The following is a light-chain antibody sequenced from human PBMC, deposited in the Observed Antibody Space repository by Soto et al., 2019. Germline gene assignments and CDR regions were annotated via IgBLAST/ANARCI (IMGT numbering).Light chain of an antibody. Sequence: EIVMTQSPATLSVSPGERATLSYRVSQSVSSNLAWYQQTPGQAPRLIIYGASTRETGIPARFSGSGAGTEFTLTISSLQSEDFEVYYCQQYNNWTRTFGQGTKVDIK. J-gene: IGKJ1*01. CDR3: QQYNNWTRT. CDR1: QSVSSN. CDR2: GAS. V-gene: IGKV3-15*01.